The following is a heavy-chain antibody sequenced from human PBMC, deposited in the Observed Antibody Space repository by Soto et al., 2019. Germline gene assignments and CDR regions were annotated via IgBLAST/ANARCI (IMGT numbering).Heavy chain of an antibody. CDR1: GFTFSSYA. D-gene: IGHD2-15*01. J-gene: IGHJ4*02. CDR2: ISYDGSNK. Sequence: PGGSLRLSCAASGFTFSSYAMHWVRQAPGKGLEWVAVISYDGSNKYYADSVKGRFTISRDNSKNTLYLQMNSLRAEDTAVYYCARAPGRYCSGGSCYFWGQGTLVTVSS. CDR3: ARAPGRYCSGGSCYF. V-gene: IGHV3-30-3*01.